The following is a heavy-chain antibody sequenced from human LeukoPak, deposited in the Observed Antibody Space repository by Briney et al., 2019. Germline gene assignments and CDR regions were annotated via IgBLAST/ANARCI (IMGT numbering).Heavy chain of an antibody. CDR3: ARADYDDYGNWALEAFDY. J-gene: IGHJ4*02. V-gene: IGHV1-69*13. CDR1: GYTFTTYG. D-gene: IGHD4-17*01. Sequence: GASVKVSCKASGYTFTTYGINWVRQAPGQGLDWMGGIIPLFKTAKYAQKFQDRVTITADESSSTVYMELSSLRSEDTAVYYCARADYDDYGNWALEAFDYWGQGTLVTVSS. CDR2: IIPLFKTA.